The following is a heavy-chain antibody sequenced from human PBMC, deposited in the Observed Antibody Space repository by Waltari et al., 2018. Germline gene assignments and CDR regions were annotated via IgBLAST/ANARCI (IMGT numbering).Heavy chain of an antibody. CDR2: INAGNSNT. J-gene: IGHJ3*02. CDR1: GYTFTRYH. D-gene: IGHD3-16*02. CDR3: ASYRMTGGGVIGDAFDI. V-gene: IGHV1-3*01. Sequence: VQLVQSAAEVTKPGASVKVSCQPSGYTFTRYHMHCVRHAPGQRLEWMVWINAGNSNTKDSQKYQGRVNSTRNTSASKAYMELSRLRSEDTAVYYGASYRMTGGGVIGDAFDIWGQGTMVTVSS.